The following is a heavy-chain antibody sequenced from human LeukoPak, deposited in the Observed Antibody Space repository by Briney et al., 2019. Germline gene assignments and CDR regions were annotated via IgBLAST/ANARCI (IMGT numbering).Heavy chain of an antibody. CDR3: AREAYYYGSGSYYNGWFDP. Sequence: SETLSLTCAVYGGSFSGYYWSWIRQPPGKGLEWIGEINHSGSTNYNPSLKSRVTISVDTSKNQFSLKLSSVTAADTAVYYCAREAYYYGSGSYYNGWFDPWGQGTLVTVSS. D-gene: IGHD3-10*01. V-gene: IGHV4-34*01. CDR1: GGSFSGYY. J-gene: IGHJ5*02. CDR2: INHSGST.